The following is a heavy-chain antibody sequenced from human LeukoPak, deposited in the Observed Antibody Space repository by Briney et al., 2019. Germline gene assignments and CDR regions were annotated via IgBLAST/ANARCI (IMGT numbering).Heavy chain of an antibody. J-gene: IGHJ3*02. CDR2: INQSGST. V-gene: IGHV4-34*01. D-gene: IGHD3-10*01. Sequence: SETLSLTCAVYGGSFSGYYCSWIRQPPGKGLEWIGEINQSGSTNYNPSLKSRVIISVDTSKNQFSLKLSSVTAADTAVYYCARGAYGSGTYHDFDIWGQGTMVTVSS. CDR1: GGSFSGYY. CDR3: ARGAYGSGTYHDFDI.